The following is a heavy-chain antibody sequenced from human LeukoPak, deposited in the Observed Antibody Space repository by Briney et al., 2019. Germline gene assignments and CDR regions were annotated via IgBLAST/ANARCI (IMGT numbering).Heavy chain of an antibody. D-gene: IGHD1-26*01. V-gene: IGHV4-38-2*02. CDR2: IYHSGST. CDR3: ARGPSVGATTLFGY. Sequence: PSETLSLTCTVSGYSISSGYCWGWIRQPPGKGLEWIGSIYHSGSTYYNPSLKSRVTISVDTSKNQFSLKLSSVTAADTVVYYCARGPSVGATTLFGYWGQGTLVTVSS. J-gene: IGHJ4*02. CDR1: GYSISSGYC.